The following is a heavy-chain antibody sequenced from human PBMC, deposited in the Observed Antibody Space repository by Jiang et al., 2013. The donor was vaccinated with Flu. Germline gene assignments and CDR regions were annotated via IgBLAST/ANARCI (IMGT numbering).Heavy chain of an antibody. D-gene: IGHD2-8*01. J-gene: IGHJ4*02. CDR3: AKAVDETNLAGFDY. V-gene: IGHV6-1*01. CDR2: TYYRSKWFT. CDR1: GDSVSTYSGT. Sequence: QTLSLTCAISGDSVSTYSGTWNWIRQSPLRGLEWLGRTYYRSKWFTDYADSVKGRITIHPDTSSNHFSLDLTSVSPDDAAVYFCAKAVDETNLAGFDYWGQGSLVTVSS.